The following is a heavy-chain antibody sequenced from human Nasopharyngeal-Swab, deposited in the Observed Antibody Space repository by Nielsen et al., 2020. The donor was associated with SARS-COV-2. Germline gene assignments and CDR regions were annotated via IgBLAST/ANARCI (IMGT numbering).Heavy chain of an antibody. CDR1: GDSVSSSSAA. Sequence: SQTLSLTCAISGDSVSSSSAAWNWLRQSPSRGLEWLGRTYYRSKWYNDYAVSVKSRITINPDTSKNQLSLHLNSVTPEDTAVYYCARARGAYGDYYYYYYTDVWGKGTTVTVSS. CDR3: ARARGAYGDYYYYYYTDV. CDR2: TYYRSKWYN. V-gene: IGHV6-1*01. J-gene: IGHJ6*03. D-gene: IGHD4-17*01.